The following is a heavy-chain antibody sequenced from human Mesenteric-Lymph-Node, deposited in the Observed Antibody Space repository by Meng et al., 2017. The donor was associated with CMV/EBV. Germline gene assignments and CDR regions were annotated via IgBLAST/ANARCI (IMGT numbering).Heavy chain of an antibody. CDR3: AKDLDTYRYTPSSPFDY. V-gene: IGHV3-33*06. CDR1: GFTFSDYY. Sequence: GGSLRLSCAASGFTFSDYYMSWIRQAPGKGLEWVAVIWYDGSNKYYADSVKGRFTISRDNSKNTLYLQMNSLRAEDTAVYYCAKDLDTYRYTPSSPFDYWGQGTLVTVSS. CDR2: IWYDGSNK. J-gene: IGHJ4*02. D-gene: IGHD2-2*02.